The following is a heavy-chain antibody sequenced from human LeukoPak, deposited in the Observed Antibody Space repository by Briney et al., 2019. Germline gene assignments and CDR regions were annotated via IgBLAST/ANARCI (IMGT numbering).Heavy chain of an antibody. V-gene: IGHV1-2*02. J-gene: IGHJ4*02. Sequence: ASVKVSYKTSGYPFFAYYIHWVRQAPGQGLEWMGWINPNSGATNSAQNFQGRVTMTRDTSISTVYMEVSSLKSDDTAMYYCARVDEGLDHWGQGTLVTVSS. D-gene: IGHD3/OR15-3a*01. CDR3: ARVDEGLDH. CDR2: INPNSGAT. CDR1: GYPFFAYY.